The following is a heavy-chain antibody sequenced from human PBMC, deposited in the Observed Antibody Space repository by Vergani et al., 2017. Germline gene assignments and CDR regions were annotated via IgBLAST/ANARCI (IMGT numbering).Heavy chain of an antibody. V-gene: IGHV3-66*02. CDR3: ARGVAVAGRGDAFDI. D-gene: IGHD6-19*01. CDR2: IYSGGST. J-gene: IGHJ3*02. CDR1: GFTVSSNY. Sequence: VQLVESGGGLVQPGGSLRLSCAASGFTVSSNYMSWVRQAPGKGLEWVSVIYSGGSTYYADSVKGRFTITRDNSKNTLYLQMNSLRAEDTAVYYCARGVAVAGRGDAFDIWGQGTMVTVSS.